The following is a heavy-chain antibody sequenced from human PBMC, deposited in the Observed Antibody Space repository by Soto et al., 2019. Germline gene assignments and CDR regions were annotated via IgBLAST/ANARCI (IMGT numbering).Heavy chain of an antibody. CDR1: GFTFSTCW. CDR3: VKDNRGSY. CDR2: INQDGSER. D-gene: IGHD3-10*01. J-gene: IGHJ4*02. Sequence: PGGSLRLSCAASGFTFSTCWMMWVRQAPGKGLEWVANINQDGSERYYVDSVKGRFTISRDNAKNSLCLQMNSLRAEDTAVYYCVKDNRGSYWGQGTLVTVSS. V-gene: IGHV3-7*01.